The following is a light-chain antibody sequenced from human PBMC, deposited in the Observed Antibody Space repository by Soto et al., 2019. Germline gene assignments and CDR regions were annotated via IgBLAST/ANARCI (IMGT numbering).Light chain of an antibody. CDR2: EVS. V-gene: IGLV2-23*02. Sequence: QSVLTQPASVSGSPGQSITISCTGTNSDIGSYDLVSWYQQHPGKAPKLMIYEVSKRPSGLSNRFSGSKSGNTASLTISGLQVEDGADYYCCSYAGTSALGFGGGTKVTVL. CDR3: CSYAGTSALG. CDR1: NSDIGSYDL. J-gene: IGLJ2*01.